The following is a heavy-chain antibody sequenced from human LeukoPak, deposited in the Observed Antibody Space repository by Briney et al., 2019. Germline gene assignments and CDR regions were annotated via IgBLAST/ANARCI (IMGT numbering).Heavy chain of an antibody. D-gene: IGHD2-2*01. CDR1: GYTFTNYG. J-gene: IGHJ3*02. CDR3: ARGPGPLPAFDI. Sequence: ASVKVSCKASGYTFTNYGISWVRQAPGQGLEWMGWISAYNGNTNYAQKLQGRVTMTTDTSTNTAYMELRSLRSEDTAVYYCARGPGPLPAFDIWGQGTMVTVSS. CDR2: ISAYNGNT. V-gene: IGHV1-18*01.